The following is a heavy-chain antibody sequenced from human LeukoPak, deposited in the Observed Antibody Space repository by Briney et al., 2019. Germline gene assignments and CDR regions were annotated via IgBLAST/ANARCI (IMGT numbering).Heavy chain of an antibody. CDR3: ARDRYYYGSGFRTADAFDI. D-gene: IGHD3-10*01. J-gene: IGHJ3*02. CDR2: INPNSGGT. CDR1: GYTFTSYY. Sequence: ASVKVSCKASGYTFTSYYMHWVRQAPGQGLEWMGWINPNSGGTNYAQKLQGRVTMTTDTSTSTAYMELRSLRSDDTAVYYCARDRYYYGSGFRTADAFDIWGQGTMVTVSS. V-gene: IGHV1-2*02.